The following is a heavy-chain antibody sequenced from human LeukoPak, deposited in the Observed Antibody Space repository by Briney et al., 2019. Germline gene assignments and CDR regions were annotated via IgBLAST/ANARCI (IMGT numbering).Heavy chain of an antibody. D-gene: IGHD4-17*01. Sequence: GGSLRLSCAASGFTFSSYWMHWVRQAPGKGLVWVSRINSDGSSTSYADSVKGRFTISRDNAKNTLYLQMNSLRAEDTAVYYCARGAYGDYGFYAFDIWGQGTMVTVS. V-gene: IGHV3-74*01. CDR1: GFTFSSYW. CDR3: ARGAYGDYGFYAFDI. J-gene: IGHJ3*02. CDR2: INSDGSST.